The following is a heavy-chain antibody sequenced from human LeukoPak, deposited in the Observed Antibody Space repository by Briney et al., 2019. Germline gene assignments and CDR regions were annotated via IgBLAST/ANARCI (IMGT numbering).Heavy chain of an antibody. D-gene: IGHD1-1*01. CDR3: ARDEGYATGFDRDY. Sequence: ETLSLTCTVSGGSISSYYWTWIRQPPGKGLEWIGYIYYSGTTYYNPSLKSRVTISLDTSKNKFSLNLTSVNVADTAVYYCARDEGYATGFDRDYWGQGTLVTVSS. CDR2: IYYSGTT. CDR1: GGSISSYY. V-gene: IGHV4-59*01. J-gene: IGHJ4*02.